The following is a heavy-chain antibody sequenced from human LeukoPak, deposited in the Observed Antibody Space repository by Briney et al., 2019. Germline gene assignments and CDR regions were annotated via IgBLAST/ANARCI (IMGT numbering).Heavy chain of an antibody. V-gene: IGHV3-23*01. Sequence: GGSLRLSCAASGFTFSSYAMSWVRQAPGKGLEWVSAISGSGGSTYYADSVKGRFTISRDNSKNTLYLQMNSPRAEDTAVYYCAKVRRYSSGPQDYWGQGTLVTVSS. J-gene: IGHJ4*02. CDR2: ISGSGGST. CDR1: GFTFSSYA. CDR3: AKVRRYSSGPQDY. D-gene: IGHD6-19*01.